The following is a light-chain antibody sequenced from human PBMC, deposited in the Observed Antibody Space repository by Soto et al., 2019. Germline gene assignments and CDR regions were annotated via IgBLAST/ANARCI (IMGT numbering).Light chain of an antibody. CDR3: QQSYSAFT. V-gene: IGKV1-39*01. Sequence: DIPMTQSPSSLSASVGDRVTITCRASQSISSYLNWYQQKPGKAPKLLIYTASSLQSGVPSRFSGSGSGTDFTLTISRLQPEDYATYYCQQSYSAFTFGPGTKVDI. CDR1: QSISSY. CDR2: TAS. J-gene: IGKJ3*01.